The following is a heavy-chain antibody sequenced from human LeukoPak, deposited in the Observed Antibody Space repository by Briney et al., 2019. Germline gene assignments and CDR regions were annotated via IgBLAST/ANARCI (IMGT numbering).Heavy chain of an antibody. V-gene: IGHV1-69*06. CDR2: IIPIFGTA. D-gene: IGHD2-15*01. Sequence: ASVKVSCKASGYTFTTYGVTWVRQAPRQGLEWMGGIIPIFGTANYAQKFQGRVTITADKSTSTAYMELSSLRSEDTAVYYCARVPLDCSGGSCYMNWFDPWGQGTLVTVSS. J-gene: IGHJ5*02. CDR3: ARVPLDCSGGSCYMNWFDP. CDR1: GYTFTTYG.